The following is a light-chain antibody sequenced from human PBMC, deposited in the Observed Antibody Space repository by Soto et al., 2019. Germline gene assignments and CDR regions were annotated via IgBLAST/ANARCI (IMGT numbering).Light chain of an antibody. CDR2: GNS. V-gene: IGLV1-40*01. CDR1: SSNIGAGYD. Sequence: QSVLTQPPSVSGAPGQRVTISFTGSSSNIGAGYDVHWYQQLPGTAPKLLSYGNSNRPSGVPDRFSGSKSGTSASLAITGLQAEDEADYYCQSYDSSLSGYVFGTGTKLTVL. CDR3: QSYDSSLSGYV. J-gene: IGLJ1*01.